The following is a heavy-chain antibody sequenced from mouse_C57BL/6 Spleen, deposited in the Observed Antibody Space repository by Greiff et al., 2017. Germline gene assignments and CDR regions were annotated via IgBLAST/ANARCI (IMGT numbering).Heavy chain of an antibody. Sequence: EVQLVESGGGLVKPGGSLTLSCAASGFTFSDYGMHWVRQAPEKGLEWVAYISSGSSTIYYADTVKGRFTISRDNAKNTLFLQMTSLRSEDTAMYYCARLGPYWDFDVWGTGTTVTVSS. CDR1: GFTFSDYG. J-gene: IGHJ1*03. V-gene: IGHV5-17*01. D-gene: IGHD4-1*01. CDR2: ISSGSSTI. CDR3: ARLGPYWDFDV.